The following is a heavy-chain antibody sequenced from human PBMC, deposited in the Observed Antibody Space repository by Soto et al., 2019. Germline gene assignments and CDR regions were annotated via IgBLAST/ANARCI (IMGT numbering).Heavy chain of an antibody. J-gene: IGHJ5*02. CDR2: VSGGGTTT. D-gene: IGHD2-2*01. CDR3: AKDRLPAPTAPRFDP. V-gene: IGHV3-23*01. Sequence: GGSLRLSCAASGFTFSNYAMSWVRQAPGKGLEWVSVVSGGGTTTYYADSVKGRFTISRDNSKNTLFLQMDSLRAEDTAVYYCAKDRLPAPTAPRFDPWGQGTLVTVSS. CDR1: GFTFSNYA.